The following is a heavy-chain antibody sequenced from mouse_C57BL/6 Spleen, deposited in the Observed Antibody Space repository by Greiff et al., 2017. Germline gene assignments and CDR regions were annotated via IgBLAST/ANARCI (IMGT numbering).Heavy chain of an antibody. CDR3: ARTGIYYGNYDAMDY. CDR1: GYTFTSYW. D-gene: IGHD2-1*01. J-gene: IGHJ4*01. V-gene: IGHV1-69*01. Sequence: VQLQQPGAELVMPGASVKLSCKASGYTFTSYWMHWVKQRPGQGLEWIGEIDPSDSYTNYNQKFTGKSTLTVDKSSSTAYMQLSSLTSEDSAVYYCARTGIYYGNYDAMDYWGQGTAGTVSS. CDR2: IDPSDSYT.